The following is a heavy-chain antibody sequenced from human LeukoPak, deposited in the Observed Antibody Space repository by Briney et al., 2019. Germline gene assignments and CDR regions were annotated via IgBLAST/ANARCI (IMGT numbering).Heavy chain of an antibody. J-gene: IGHJ3*02. V-gene: IGHV4-59*01. CDR2: IYYTGST. Sequence: PSETLSLTCTVSGGSISTYYWSWIRQPPGKGLEWIGYIYYTGSTTYNPSLRSRVTISVDTSKNQFSLRLNSVTAADTAVYYCARAPWMYGGDAFDIWGQGTMVTVSS. D-gene: IGHD4-23*01. CDR3: ARAPWMYGGDAFDI. CDR1: GGSISTYY.